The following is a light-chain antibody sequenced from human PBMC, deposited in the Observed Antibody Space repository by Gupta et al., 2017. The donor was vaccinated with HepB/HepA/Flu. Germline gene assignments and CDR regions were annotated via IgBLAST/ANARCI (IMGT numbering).Light chain of an antibody. CDR1: QSVSSSY. Sequence: EIVLTQSPGTLSLSPGERATLSCRASQSVSSSYIAWYQQRPGQAPRLVMYGASSRATGTPARFSVSGSGTDFPLTISGLEPEDFAVYYCQQYDTTPWTFGQGTKVEIK. CDR3: QQYDTTPWT. J-gene: IGKJ1*01. V-gene: IGKV3-20*01. CDR2: GAS.